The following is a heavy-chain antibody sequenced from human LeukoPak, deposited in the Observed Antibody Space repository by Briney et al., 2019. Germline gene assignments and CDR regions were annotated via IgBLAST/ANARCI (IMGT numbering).Heavy chain of an antibody. D-gene: IGHD3-22*01. Sequence: GGSLRLSCAASGFTVSNNYMSWVRQAPGKGLEWVSAISGSGGSTYYADSVKGRFTISRDNSKNTLYLQMNSLRAEDTAVYYCAKGDSSGYYYRPFDYWGQGTLVTVSS. CDR3: AKGDSSGYYYRPFDY. J-gene: IGHJ4*02. CDR2: ISGSGGST. V-gene: IGHV3-23*01. CDR1: GFTVSNNY.